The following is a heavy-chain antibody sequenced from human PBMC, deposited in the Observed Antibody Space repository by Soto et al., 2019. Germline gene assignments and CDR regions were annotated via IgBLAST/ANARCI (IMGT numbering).Heavy chain of an antibody. CDR2: LTRGGTS. Sequence: GGSLRLSCAASGFTFSDYSMSWVRQTPERGLEWVSTLTRGGTSYYADSVQGRFTVSRDNSKNTVSLQMHSLRAEDTALYYCTKRATTVPTPGNYFDSWGQGTLGNVSS. J-gene: IGHJ4*02. CDR3: TKRATTVPTPGNYFDS. V-gene: IGHV3-23*01. D-gene: IGHD1-1*01. CDR1: GFTFSDYS.